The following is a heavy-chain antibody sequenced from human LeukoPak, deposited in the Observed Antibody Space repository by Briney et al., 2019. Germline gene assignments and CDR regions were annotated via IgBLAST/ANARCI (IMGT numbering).Heavy chain of an antibody. J-gene: IGHJ4*02. CDR1: GYTFNTYG. D-gene: IGHD3-22*01. CDR2: ISTYNGDT. CDR3: ARGSYGSYYYDSSGYSPNFDY. Sequence: ASVKVSCKASGYTFNTYGISWVRQAPGQGLEWMGWISTYNGDTNFAQKFQGKFTMTTDTSTSTAYMELRSLRSDDTAVFYCARGSYGSYYYDSSGYSPNFDYWGQGTLVTVSS. V-gene: IGHV1-18*01.